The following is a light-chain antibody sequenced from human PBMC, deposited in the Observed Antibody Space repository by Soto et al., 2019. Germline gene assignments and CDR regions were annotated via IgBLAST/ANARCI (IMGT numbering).Light chain of an antibody. J-gene: IGKJ1*01. CDR1: QGIRND. CDR2: ATS. Sequence: AIQMTQSPSSLSASVGDRVTIICRASQGIRNDLAWYQQRPGKAPKLLIYATSNLQSGVPSRFSGSGSGTDFTLTISSLQPEDFATYYCLQYYSYPRTFGQGTKEEIK. V-gene: IGKV1-6*01. CDR3: LQYYSYPRT.